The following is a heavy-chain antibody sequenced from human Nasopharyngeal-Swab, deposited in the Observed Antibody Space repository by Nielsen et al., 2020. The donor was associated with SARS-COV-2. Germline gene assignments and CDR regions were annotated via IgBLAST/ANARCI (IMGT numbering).Heavy chain of an antibody. CDR3: AREPGDGVSWFDP. CDR1: GYTFTSYY. J-gene: IGHJ5*02. Sequence: ASVKVSCKASGYTFTSYYMHWVRQAPGQGLEWMGIINPSGGSTSYAQKFQGRVTMTRDTSTSTVYMELSSLRSEDTAVYYCAREPGDGVSWFDPWGQGTLVTVS. CDR2: INPSGGST. V-gene: IGHV1-46*01. D-gene: IGHD3-10*01.